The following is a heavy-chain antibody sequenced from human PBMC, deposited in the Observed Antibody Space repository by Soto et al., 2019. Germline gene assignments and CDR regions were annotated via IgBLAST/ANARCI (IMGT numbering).Heavy chain of an antibody. V-gene: IGHV3-66*01. J-gene: IGHJ4*02. Sequence: PGGSLRLSCAASGFTVSGNYMSWVRQAPGKGLEWVSVIHSGGTTYYADSVKGRFIMSRDSSKNTLYLQMNSLRAEDTAVYYCATNNYFNYWGQGTLVTVSS. D-gene: IGHD2-8*01. CDR2: IHSGGTT. CDR3: ATNNYFNY. CDR1: GFTVSGNY.